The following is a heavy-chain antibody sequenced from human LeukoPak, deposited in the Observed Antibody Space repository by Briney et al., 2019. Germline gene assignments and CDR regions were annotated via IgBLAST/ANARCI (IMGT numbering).Heavy chain of an antibody. D-gene: IGHD4-17*01. V-gene: IGHV4-38-2*02. CDR3: ARWDTRGMTTVTTTAFDI. CDR1: GYSISSGYY. Sequence: PSETLSLTCTVSGYSISSGYYWGWIRQPPGKGLEWIGSIYDSGTTYYNPSLKSRVTISVDTTKNQFSLKLSSVTAADTAMYYCARWDTRGMTTVTTTAFDIWGQGTMVTVSS. CDR2: IYDSGTT. J-gene: IGHJ3*02.